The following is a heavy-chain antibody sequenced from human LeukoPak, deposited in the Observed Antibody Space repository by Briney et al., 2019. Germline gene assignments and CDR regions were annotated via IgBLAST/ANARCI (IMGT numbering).Heavy chain of an antibody. J-gene: IGHJ4*02. CDR1: GFTFSSYA. Sequence: GSLRLSCAASGFTFSSYAMSWVRQAPGKGLEWVSAISGSGGSTYYADSVKGRFTISRDNSKNTLYLQMNSLRAEDTAVYYCAKDSRITTFGVVTFFDYWGQGTLVTVSS. CDR2: ISGSGGST. D-gene: IGHD3-3*01. CDR3: AKDSRITTFGVVTFFDY. V-gene: IGHV3-23*01.